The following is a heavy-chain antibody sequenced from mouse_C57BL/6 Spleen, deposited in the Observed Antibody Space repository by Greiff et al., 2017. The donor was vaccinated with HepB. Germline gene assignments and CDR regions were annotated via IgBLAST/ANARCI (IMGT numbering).Heavy chain of an antibody. D-gene: IGHD1-1*01. J-gene: IGHJ1*03. CDR3: APYYYGDWYFDV. CDR2: INPNNGGT. V-gene: IGHV1-22*01. Sequence: EVQLQQSGPELVKPGASVKMSCKASGYTFTDYNMHWVKQSHGKSLEWIGYINPNNGGTSYNQKFKGKATLTVNKSSSTAYMELRSLTSEDSAVYYCAPYYYGDWYFDVWGTGTTVTVSS. CDR1: GYTFTDYN.